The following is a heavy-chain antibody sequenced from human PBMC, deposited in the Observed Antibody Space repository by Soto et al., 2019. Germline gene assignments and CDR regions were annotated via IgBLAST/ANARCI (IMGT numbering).Heavy chain of an antibody. CDR1: GYTFSTYG. V-gene: IGHV1-18*01. J-gene: IGHJ4*02. D-gene: IGHD3-10*01. Sequence: QVQLVQSGAEVKKPGASVKVSCQASGYTFSTYGISWVRQAPGQGLEWMGWISGHGVNSNYAQRLQARFTVTTDTSTSTAYMELRNLRSDDTAVYYCARSGFYGSGSRPYVFDSWGQGTLVTVSS. CDR2: ISGHGVNS. CDR3: ARSGFYGSGSRPYVFDS.